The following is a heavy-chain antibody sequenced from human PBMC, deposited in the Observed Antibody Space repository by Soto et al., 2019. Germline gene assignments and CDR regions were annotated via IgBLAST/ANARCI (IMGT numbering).Heavy chain of an antibody. Sequence: RASVKVSCKASGGTFSSYAISWVRQAPGQGLEWMGGIIPIFGTANYAQKFQGRVTITADESTSTAYMELSSLRSEDTAVYYCARDREAAAPPYYYGMDVWGQGTTVTVSS. CDR3: ARDREAAAPPYYYGMDV. CDR1: GGTFSSYA. D-gene: IGHD6-13*01. J-gene: IGHJ6*02. CDR2: IIPIFGTA. V-gene: IGHV1-69*13.